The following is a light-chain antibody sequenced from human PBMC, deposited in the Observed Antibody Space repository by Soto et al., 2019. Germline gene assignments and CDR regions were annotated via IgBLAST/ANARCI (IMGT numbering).Light chain of an antibody. V-gene: IGLV2-8*01. CDR2: EVS. Sequence: SALTQPPSASGSPGQSVTISCTGTSSDIGGYNFLSWYQQHPGKAPKLMIYEVSKRPSGVPDRFSGSKSGNTASLTVSGLQAEDEADYYCSSYAGSNNYVFGTGTKLTVL. CDR1: SSDIGGYNF. J-gene: IGLJ1*01. CDR3: SSYAGSNNYV.